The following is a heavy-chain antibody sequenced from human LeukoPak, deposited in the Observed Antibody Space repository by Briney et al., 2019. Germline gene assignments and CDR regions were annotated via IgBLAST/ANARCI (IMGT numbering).Heavy chain of an antibody. CDR3: ARDRGLLWFGEYYMDV. Sequence: GGSLRLSCAASGFTFSSYAMSWVRQAPGKGLEWVSAISGSGGSTYYADSVKGRFTISRDNAKNTLYLQMNSLRAEDTAVYYCARDRGLLWFGEYYMDVWGKGTTVTISS. V-gene: IGHV3-23*01. J-gene: IGHJ6*03. CDR1: GFTFSSYA. D-gene: IGHD3-10*01. CDR2: ISGSGGST.